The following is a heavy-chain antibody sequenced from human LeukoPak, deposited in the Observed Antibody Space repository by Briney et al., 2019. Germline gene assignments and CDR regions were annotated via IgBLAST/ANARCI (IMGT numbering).Heavy chain of an antibody. Sequence: ASVKVSCKTSGGTFSSYVITWVRQAPGQGLEWMGRINPILGIANYAQKFQGRVTITAEKSTSTAYMELRNLRSDDTAVYYCARSFLDPLNDSSDHYLYGMDVWGQGTTVTVSS. CDR1: GGTFSSYV. D-gene: IGHD3-22*01. CDR2: INPILGIA. V-gene: IGHV1-69*04. J-gene: IGHJ6*02. CDR3: ARSFLDPLNDSSDHYLYGMDV.